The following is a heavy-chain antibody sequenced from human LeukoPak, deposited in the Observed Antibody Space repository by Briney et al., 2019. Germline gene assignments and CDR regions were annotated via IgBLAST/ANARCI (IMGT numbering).Heavy chain of an antibody. CDR1: GFTFSSYS. J-gene: IGHJ3*02. D-gene: IGHD3-22*01. V-gene: IGHV3-48*04. Sequence: GGSLRLSCAASGFTFSSYSMNWVRQAPGKGLEWVSYISSSGSTIYYADSVKGRFTISRDNAKNSLYLQMNSLRAEDTAVYYCSRGAYYYDSSGGNDAFDIWGQGTMVTVSS. CDR3: SRGAYYYDSSGGNDAFDI. CDR2: ISSSGSTI.